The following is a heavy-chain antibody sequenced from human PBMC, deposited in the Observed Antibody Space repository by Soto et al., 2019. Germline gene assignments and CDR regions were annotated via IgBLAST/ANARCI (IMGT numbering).Heavy chain of an antibody. V-gene: IGHV4-59*01. CDR1: GGSIRSYY. Sequence: SETLSLTCTVSGGSIRSYYWSWIRQAPGKGLEWIGYLYNSGSTVYNPSLKSRVTISVDTSKNQFSLKLNSVTAADTAVYYCARLHDSRVDFDYWGQGTLVTVSS. CDR3: ARLHDSRVDFDY. J-gene: IGHJ4*02. D-gene: IGHD3-22*01. CDR2: LYNSGST.